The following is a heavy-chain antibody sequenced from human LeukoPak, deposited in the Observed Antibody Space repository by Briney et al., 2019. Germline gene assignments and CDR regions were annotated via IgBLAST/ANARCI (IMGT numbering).Heavy chain of an antibody. CDR3: ASLGYCSGGGCYSDNWFDP. Sequence: GGSLRLSCAASGFTFSSYAMSWVRQAPGKGLEWVSAISGSGGSTYYADSVKGRFTISRDNAKNSLYLQMNSLRAEDTAVYYCASLGYCSGGGCYSDNWFDPWGQGTLVTVSS. V-gene: IGHV3-23*01. D-gene: IGHD2-15*01. CDR2: ISGSGGST. J-gene: IGHJ5*02. CDR1: GFTFSSYA.